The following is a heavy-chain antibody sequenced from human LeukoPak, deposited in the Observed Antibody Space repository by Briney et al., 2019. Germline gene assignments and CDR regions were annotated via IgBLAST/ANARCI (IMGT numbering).Heavy chain of an antibody. J-gene: IGHJ4*02. V-gene: IGHV3-74*01. CDR3: ARGLTLLGYCSSTSCLMNY. D-gene: IGHD2-2*01. Sequence: PGGSLRLSCAASGFTFSDYYMSWVRQAPGKGLVWVSRIDSDGSTTDYADSVKGRFTISRDNANNTLYLQMNSLRAEDAGVYYCARGLTLLGYCSSTSCLMNYWGQGTLVTVSS. CDR1: GFTFSDYY. CDR2: IDSDGSTT.